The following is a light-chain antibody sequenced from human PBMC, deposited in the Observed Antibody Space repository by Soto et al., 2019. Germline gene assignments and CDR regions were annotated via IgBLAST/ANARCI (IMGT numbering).Light chain of an antibody. Sequence: QSVLTQPASVSGSAGQSITISCSGTMRDVGAYNLVPWYQQHPGTAPKLIIYEVRNRPSGISSRFSGSRSGNTASLTISGLQSEDEGAYYCSAYTARSTLVFGGGTKLTVL. CDR1: MRDVGAYNL. CDR2: EVR. CDR3: SAYTARSTLV. V-gene: IGLV2-14*01. J-gene: IGLJ3*02.